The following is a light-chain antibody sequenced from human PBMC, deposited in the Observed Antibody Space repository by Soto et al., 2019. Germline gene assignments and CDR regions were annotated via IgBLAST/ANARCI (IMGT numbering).Light chain of an antibody. Sequence: DIVMTQSPDSLAVSLGERATINCKSSQSVFYSSNNKNYLAWYQQKPGQPPKLLIYWASTRESGVPDRFTGSGSGTDFTLTINSLQAEDVAVYYCQQCYSTPFTFGPGTKVDVK. J-gene: IGKJ3*01. CDR3: QQCYSTPFT. V-gene: IGKV4-1*01. CDR1: QSVFYSSNNKNY. CDR2: WAS.